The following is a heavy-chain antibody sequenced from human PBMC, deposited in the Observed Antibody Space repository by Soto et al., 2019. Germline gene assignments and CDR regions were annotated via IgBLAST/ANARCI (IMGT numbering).Heavy chain of an antibody. D-gene: IGHD4-17*01. V-gene: IGHV4-39*01. CDR1: GDSMSRSGYY. Sequence: SETLSLTCTVSGDSMSRSGYYWGWIRQPPGKGLEWIGSIYYRGSAYYNPSLKSRVTISVDTSKNQFSLKLNSVTAADTAVYYCARSYGDYSYGWFDPWGHGILVTVSS. CDR2: IYYRGSA. CDR3: ARSYGDYSYGWFDP. J-gene: IGHJ5*02.